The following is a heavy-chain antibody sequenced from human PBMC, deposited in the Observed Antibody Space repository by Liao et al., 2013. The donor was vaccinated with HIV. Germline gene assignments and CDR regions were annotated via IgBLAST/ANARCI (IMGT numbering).Heavy chain of an antibody. CDR2: IFTTRST. V-gene: IGHV4-4*07. CDR1: GDSISTHY. Sequence: QVQLQESGPGLVKPSETLSLTCTVSGDSISTHYWSWIRQPAGKGLEWIGRIFTTRSTNYNPSLKSRVTLLIDTSKNQFSLKVSSVTAADTAVYFCARARVVDNALDIWGQGTRVTVSA. CDR3: ARARVVDNALDI. D-gene: IGHD3-3*01. J-gene: IGHJ3*02.